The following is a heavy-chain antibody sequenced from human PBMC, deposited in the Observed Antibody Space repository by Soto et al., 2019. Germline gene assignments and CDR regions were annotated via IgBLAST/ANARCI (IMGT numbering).Heavy chain of an antibody. CDR3: ARENTDWHFDY. D-gene: IGHD3-9*01. CDR2: ISYDGSNK. Sequence: QVQLVESGGGVVRPGRSLRLSCAASGFTFSTFAMHWVRQAPGKGLEWVTLISYDGSNKYYADSVKGRFTISRDNSKNTLYLQLNSLRAEDTAVYYCARENTDWHFDYWGQGTLVTVSS. V-gene: IGHV3-30-3*01. CDR1: GFTFSTFA. J-gene: IGHJ4*02.